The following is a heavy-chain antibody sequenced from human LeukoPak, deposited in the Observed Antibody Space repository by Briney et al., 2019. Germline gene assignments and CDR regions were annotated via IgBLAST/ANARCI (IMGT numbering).Heavy chain of an antibody. D-gene: IGHD2-2*01. J-gene: IGHJ4*02. CDR3: ARLPAYCSSTSCYYDY. Sequence: GRSLRLSCAASGFTFSSYGMHWVRQAPGRGLEWVAVISYDGSNKYYADSVKGRFTISRDNSKNTLYLQMNSLRAEDTAVYYCARLPAYCSSTSCYYDYWGQGTLVTVSS. CDR1: GFTFSSYG. CDR2: ISYDGSNK. V-gene: IGHV3-30*03.